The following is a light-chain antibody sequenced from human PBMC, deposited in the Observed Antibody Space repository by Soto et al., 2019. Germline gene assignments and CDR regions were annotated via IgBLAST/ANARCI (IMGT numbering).Light chain of an antibody. CDR1: SSDVGTYNY. CDR3: SSYTAGGTI. V-gene: IGLV2-14*01. CDR2: EVS. Sequence: QSALTQPRSVSGPPGHSVSISCSGTSSDVGTYNYVSWYQQHPGKAPKLMISEVSNRPSGVSNRFSGSKSGNTASLTISGLQAEDEADYYCSSYTAGGTIFGTGTKLTVL. J-gene: IGLJ1*01.